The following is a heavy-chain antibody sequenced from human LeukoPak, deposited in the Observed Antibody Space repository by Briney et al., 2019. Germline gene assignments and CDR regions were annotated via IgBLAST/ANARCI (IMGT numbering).Heavy chain of an antibody. CDR3: ARAVGNYYDTDLDAFDI. CDR1: GGSISNYY. Sequence: SETLSLTCTVSGGSISNYYWSWIRQPPGKGLGWLGYIYYSGSTDYNPSLKSRVTISVDTSKKHFSLKLSAVTAADTAVYYCARAVGNYYDTDLDAFDIWGQGTMVTVSS. J-gene: IGHJ3*02. CDR2: IYYSGST. V-gene: IGHV4-59*01. D-gene: IGHD3-22*01.